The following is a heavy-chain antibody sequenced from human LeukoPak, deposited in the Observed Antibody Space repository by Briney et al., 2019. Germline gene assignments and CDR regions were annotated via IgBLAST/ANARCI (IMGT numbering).Heavy chain of an antibody. CDR2: IYHSGST. CDR3: ARGDADDYVWGSYRPLGY. Sequence: SETLSLTCAVSGGSISSSNWWSWVRQPPGKGLEWIGEIYHSGSTNYNPSLKSRVTISVDKSKNQFSLKLSSVTAADTAVYYCARGDADDYVWGSYRPLGYWGQGTLVTVSS. CDR1: GGSISSSNW. V-gene: IGHV4-4*02. D-gene: IGHD3-16*02. J-gene: IGHJ4*02.